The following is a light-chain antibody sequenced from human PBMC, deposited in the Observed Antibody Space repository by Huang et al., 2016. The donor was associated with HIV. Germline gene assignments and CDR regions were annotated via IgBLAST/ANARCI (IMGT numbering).Light chain of an antibody. Sequence: DIVMTQSPDSLAVSLGERATIHCKSSQSVLYRSNNKNYLAWYQQKPGQPPKLLIYWASTRESGVPDRVTGSGSGKDFSLTISSLQAEDVAVYYCQQYDTSPWTFGQGTKVEIK. CDR1: QSVLYRSNNKNY. CDR3: QQYDTSPWT. V-gene: IGKV4-1*01. J-gene: IGKJ1*01. CDR2: WAS.